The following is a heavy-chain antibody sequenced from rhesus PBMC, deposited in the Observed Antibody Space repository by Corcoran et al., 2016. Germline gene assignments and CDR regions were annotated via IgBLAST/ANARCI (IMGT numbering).Heavy chain of an antibody. CDR3: ARVDYSSGWYDWYFDL. J-gene: IGHJ2*01. Sequence: QVQLQESGPGLVKPSETLSLTCAVSGGSISSSNWWSWIRQPPGKGLEWIGYISGMRCITLSNPSLKSLVTISTDPSRNQFSLKLSSVTAADPAVYYCARVDYSSGWYDWYFDLWGPGTPITISS. D-gene: IGHD6-31*01. CDR1: GGSISSSNW. CDR2: ISGMRCIT. V-gene: IGHV4-65*01.